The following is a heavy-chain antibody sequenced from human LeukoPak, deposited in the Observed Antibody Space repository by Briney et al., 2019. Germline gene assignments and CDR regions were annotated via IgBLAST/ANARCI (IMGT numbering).Heavy chain of an antibody. CDR3: ARDDPALQPDAFDI. Sequence: SETLSLTCTVSGGSISSGGYYWSWIRQPPGKGLEWIGYIYHSGSTYYNPSLKSRVTISVDRSKNQFSLKLSSVTAADTAVYYCARDDPALQPDAFDIWGQGTMVTVSS. CDR2: IYHSGST. J-gene: IGHJ3*02. D-gene: IGHD5-18*01. CDR1: GGSISSGGYY. V-gene: IGHV4-30-2*01.